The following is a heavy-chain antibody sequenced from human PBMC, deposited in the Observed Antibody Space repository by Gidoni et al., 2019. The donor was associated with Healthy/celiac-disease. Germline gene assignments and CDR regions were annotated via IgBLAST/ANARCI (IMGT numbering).Heavy chain of an antibody. CDR1: GCTFSSYD. Sequence: EVQLVESGGGLVQPGGSLRLSCAASGCTFSSYDMHWVRQATGKGLEWVSAIGTAGDTYYPGSVKGRFTISRENAKNSLYLQMNSLRAGDTAVYYCARGRENDYGDYYFDYWGQGTLVTVSS. CDR3: ARGRENDYGDYYFDY. V-gene: IGHV3-13*01. J-gene: IGHJ4*02. D-gene: IGHD4-17*01. CDR2: IGTAGDT.